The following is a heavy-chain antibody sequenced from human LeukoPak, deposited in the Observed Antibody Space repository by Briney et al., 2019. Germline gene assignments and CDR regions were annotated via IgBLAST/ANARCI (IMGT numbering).Heavy chain of an antibody. CDR1: GGSISSYY. D-gene: IGHD3-9*01. CDR2: IYTSEST. V-gene: IGHV4-4*07. Sequence: SETLSLTCTVSGGSISSYYWSWIRQPAGKGLEWIGRIYTSESTNYNPSLKSRVTMSVDTSKNQFSLKLSSATAADTAVYYCARGRLYYGILTGYQEVGWFDPWGQGTLVTVSS. J-gene: IGHJ5*02. CDR3: ARGRLYYGILTGYQEVGWFDP.